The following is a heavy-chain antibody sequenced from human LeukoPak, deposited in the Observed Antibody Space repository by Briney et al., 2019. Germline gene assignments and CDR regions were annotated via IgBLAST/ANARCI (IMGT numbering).Heavy chain of an antibody. CDR3: ARGTRRLTGFDY. J-gene: IGHJ4*02. Sequence: ASVKVSCKASGYTFTSYDINWVRQATGQGLEWMGWMNPNSGNTGYAQKFQGRVTMTRNTSISTAYMELSSLRSEDTAVYYCARGTRRLTGFDYWGQGTLVTVSS. V-gene: IGHV1-8*01. CDR1: GYTFTSYD. CDR2: MNPNSGNT. D-gene: IGHD3-9*01.